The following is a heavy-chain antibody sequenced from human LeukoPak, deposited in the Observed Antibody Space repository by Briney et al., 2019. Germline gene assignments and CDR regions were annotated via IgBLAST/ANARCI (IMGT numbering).Heavy chain of an antibody. J-gene: IGHJ4*02. CDR2: ISYDGSNK. Sequence: PGGSLRLSCAASGFTFSSYGMHWVRQAPGKGLEWVAVISYDGSNKYYADSVKGRFTISRDNSKNTLYLQMNSLRAEDTAVYYCAKVGFRGGSYLGDYFDYWGQGTLVTVSS. D-gene: IGHD1-26*01. V-gene: IGHV3-30*18. CDR1: GFTFSSYG. CDR3: AKVGFRGGSYLGDYFDY.